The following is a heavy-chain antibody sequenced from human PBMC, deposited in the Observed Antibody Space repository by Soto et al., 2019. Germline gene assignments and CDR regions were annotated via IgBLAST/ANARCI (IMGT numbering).Heavy chain of an antibody. D-gene: IGHD6-13*01. V-gene: IGHV1-69*08. CDR2: IIPILGIA. J-gene: IGHJ3*02. Sequence: QVQLVQSGAEVKKPGSSVKVSCKASGGTFSSYTISWVRQAPGQGLEWMGRIIPILGIANYAQKFQGRVTITADKSTSTAYMELSSLRSEDTAVYYCARDVAAAGTVGAFDIWGQGTMVTVSS. CDR1: GGTFSSYT. CDR3: ARDVAAAGTVGAFDI.